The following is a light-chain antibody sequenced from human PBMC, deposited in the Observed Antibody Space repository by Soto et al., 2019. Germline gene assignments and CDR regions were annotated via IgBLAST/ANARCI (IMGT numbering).Light chain of an antibody. J-gene: IGKJ4*01. V-gene: IGKV3-15*01. CDR1: QRVISN. Sequence: EIIMTQSPATLSVSPGVIATLSCRASQRVISNLAWYQQKPGQAPRLLIYGTSTRATGIRPRFSGSGSGTECTLTISSLQTEDCAGYFCQQYNNWPPTLGGGTKLEIK. CDR2: GTS. CDR3: QQYNNWPPT.